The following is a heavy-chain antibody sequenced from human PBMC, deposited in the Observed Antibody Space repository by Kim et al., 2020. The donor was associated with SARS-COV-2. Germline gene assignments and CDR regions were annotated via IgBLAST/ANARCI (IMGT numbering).Heavy chain of an antibody. CDR3: ARGITIFGVVTNGMDV. CDR1: GGSISSGGYY. D-gene: IGHD3-3*01. Sequence: SETLSLTCTVSGGSISSGGYYWSWIRQHPGKGLEWIGYIYYSGSTSYNPSLKSRVTISVDTSKNQFSLKLRSVTAADTAVYYCARGITIFGVVTNGMDVWGQGTTVTVS. CDR2: IYYSGST. V-gene: IGHV4-31*03. J-gene: IGHJ6*02.